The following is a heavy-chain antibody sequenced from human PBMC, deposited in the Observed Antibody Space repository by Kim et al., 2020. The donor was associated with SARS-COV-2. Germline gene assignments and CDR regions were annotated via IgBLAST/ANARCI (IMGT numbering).Heavy chain of an antibody. CDR1: GGTFSSYA. J-gene: IGHJ3*02. CDR3: ARGNIDLYCSGGSCYSGAFDI. D-gene: IGHD2-15*01. V-gene: IGHV1-69*13. Sequence: SVKVSCKASGGTFSSYAISWVRQAPGQGLEWMGGIIPIFGTANYAQKFQGRVTITADESTSTAYMELSSLRSEDTAVYYCARGNIDLYCSGGSCYSGAFDIWGQGTMVTVSS. CDR2: IIPIFGTA.